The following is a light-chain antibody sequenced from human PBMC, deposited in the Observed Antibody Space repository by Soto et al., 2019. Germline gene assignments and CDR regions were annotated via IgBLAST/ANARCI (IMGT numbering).Light chain of an antibody. CDR2: LEGSGSY. CDR3: ETWDSITRV. Sequence: QSVLTQSSSASASLGSSVKLTCTLSSGHSSYIIAWHQQQPGKAPRYLMKLEGSGSYNKGSGVPDRFSGSSSGADRYLTISNLQFEDEADYYCETWDSITRVFGGGTKLTVL. CDR1: SGHSSYI. V-gene: IGLV4-60*02. J-gene: IGLJ3*02.